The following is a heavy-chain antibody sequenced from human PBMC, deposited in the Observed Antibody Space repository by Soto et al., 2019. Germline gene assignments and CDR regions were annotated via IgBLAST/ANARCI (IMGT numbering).Heavy chain of an antibody. CDR2: IYYSGST. D-gene: IGHD3-3*02. Sequence: ETLSLTCTVSGGSISSSSYYWGWIRQPPGKGLEWIGSIYYSGSTYYNPSLKSRVTISVDTSKNQFSLKLSSVTAADAAVYYCASPKIAFYNWFDPWGQGTLVTVS. CDR3: ASPKIAFYNWFDP. J-gene: IGHJ5*02. CDR1: GGSISSSSYY. V-gene: IGHV4-39*01.